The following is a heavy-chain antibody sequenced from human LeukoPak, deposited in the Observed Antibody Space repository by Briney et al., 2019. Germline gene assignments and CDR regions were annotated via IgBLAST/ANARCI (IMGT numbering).Heavy chain of an antibody. Sequence: SVKVSCKTSLYTFTNYYTHWVRQAPVQVLEWICIINPSGRTTRYAQKFQGRVTMTRDTSTSTVYMEVSGLTSEDTAVYYCARVASYDSSAYYGYWGQGTLVTVSS. CDR3: ARVASYDSSAYYGY. J-gene: IGHJ4*02. D-gene: IGHD3-22*01. V-gene: IGHV1-46*01. CDR1: LYTFTNYY. CDR2: INPSGRTT.